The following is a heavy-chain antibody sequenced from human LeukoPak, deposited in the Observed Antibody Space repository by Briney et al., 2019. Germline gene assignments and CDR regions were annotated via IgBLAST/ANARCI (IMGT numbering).Heavy chain of an antibody. CDR3: AKVAEGRRYQLPLRY. D-gene: IGHD2-2*01. CDR1: GFTFSSYA. V-gene: IGHV3-23*01. Sequence: GGSLRLSCAASGFTFSSYAMSWVRQAPGKGLEWVSAISGSGGSTYYADSVKGRFTISRDNSKNTLYLQMNGLRAEDTAVYYCAKVAEGRRYQLPLRYWGQGTLVTVSS. J-gene: IGHJ4*02. CDR2: ISGSGGST.